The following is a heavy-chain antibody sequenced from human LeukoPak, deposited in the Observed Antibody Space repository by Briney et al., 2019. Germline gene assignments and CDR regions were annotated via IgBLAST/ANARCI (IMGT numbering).Heavy chain of an antibody. V-gene: IGHV6-1*01. CDR2: TYYRSKWYN. J-gene: IGHJ5*02. D-gene: IGHD6-19*01. CDR1: GDSVSSNSAA. CDR3: ARGSSGWYQLDNWFDP. Sequence: SQTLSLTCAISGDSVSSNSAAWNWIRQSPSRGLEWLGRTYYRSKWYNDYAVSVKSRITINPDTSKNQFSLQLNSVTPEDTAVYYCARGSSGWYQLDNWFDPWGQGTLVTVSS.